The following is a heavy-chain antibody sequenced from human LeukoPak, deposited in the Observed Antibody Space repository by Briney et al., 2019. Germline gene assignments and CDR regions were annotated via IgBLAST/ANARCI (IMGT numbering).Heavy chain of an antibody. D-gene: IGHD3-10*01. J-gene: IGHJ4*02. CDR1: GFTFSDYY. CDR3: AKDDQPFVSGSPYFDY. V-gene: IGHV3-11*05. CDR2: ISSSSRYT. Sequence: TGGSLRLSCAASGFTFSDYYMSWIRQAPGKGLEWVSHISSSSRYTNYADSVKGRFTISRDNAKNSLYLQMNSLRAEDTAVYYCAKDDQPFVSGSPYFDYWGQGILVTVSS.